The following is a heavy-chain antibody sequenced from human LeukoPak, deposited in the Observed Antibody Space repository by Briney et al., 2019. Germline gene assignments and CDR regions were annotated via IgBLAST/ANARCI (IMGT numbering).Heavy chain of an antibody. CDR2: MNPNSGNT. J-gene: IGHJ4*02. Sequence: ASVKVSCKASGYTFTDYYIHWVRQATGQGLEWMGWMNPNSGNTGYAQKFQGRVTMTRNTSISTAYMELSSLRSEDTAVYYCARGLTLPAAGDYWGQGTLVTVSS. D-gene: IGHD2-2*01. CDR1: GYTFTDYY. CDR3: ARGLTLPAAGDY. V-gene: IGHV1-8*02.